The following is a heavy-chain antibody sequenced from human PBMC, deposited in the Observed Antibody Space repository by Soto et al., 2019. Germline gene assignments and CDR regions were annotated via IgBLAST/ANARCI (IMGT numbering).Heavy chain of an antibody. V-gene: IGHV4-30-2*01. CDR3: ARGYYGQDYFDY. CDR1: GGSIISGGYS. D-gene: IGHD3-10*01. Sequence: SETLSLTCAVSGGSIISGGYSWNWIRQPPGKGLEWIGYIYHSGSTYYNPSLKSRVTISVDRFKNQFSLQLSSVTAADTAVYYCARGYYGQDYFDYWGQGTLVTVSS. CDR2: IYHSGST. J-gene: IGHJ4*02.